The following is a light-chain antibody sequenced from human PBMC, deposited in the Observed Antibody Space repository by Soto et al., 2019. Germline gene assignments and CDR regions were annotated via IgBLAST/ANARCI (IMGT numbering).Light chain of an antibody. J-gene: IGKJ3*01. CDR2: AAS. CDR3: LQHNSYPFT. V-gene: IGKV1-17*01. CDR1: QDIRSD. Sequence: DIQMTQSPFSLSASVGDRVTITCRASQDIRSDLGWFQQKPGKAPKRLIYAASTLESGVPSRFSGSRSGTEFTLTIISLQPEDFATYYCLQHNSYPFTFGPGTKVAIK.